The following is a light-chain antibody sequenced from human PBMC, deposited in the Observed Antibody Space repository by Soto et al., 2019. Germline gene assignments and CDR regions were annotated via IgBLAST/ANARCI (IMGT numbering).Light chain of an antibody. Sequence: QSVLAQPASVSGSPGRSITISCTGTSSDVGGYNYVSWYQQHPGKAPKLMIYDVSNRPSGFSNRFSGSKSGNTASLTISGLQAEDEADYYCSSYTSSSTPYVFETGTKVTVL. CDR2: DVS. V-gene: IGLV2-14*01. CDR3: SSYTSSSTPYV. J-gene: IGLJ1*01. CDR1: SSDVGGYNY.